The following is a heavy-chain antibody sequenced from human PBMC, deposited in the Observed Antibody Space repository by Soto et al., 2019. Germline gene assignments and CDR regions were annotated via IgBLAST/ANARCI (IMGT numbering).Heavy chain of an antibody. J-gene: IGHJ5*02. CDR2: ISYDGSNK. D-gene: IGHD3-22*01. V-gene: IGHV3-30*18. CDR3: AKDPGYDSSGYSWFDP. Sequence: QVQLVESVGGVVQPGRSLRLSCAASGFTFSSYGMHWVRQAPGKGLEWVAVISYDGSNKYYADSVKGRFTISRDNSKNTLYLQMNSLRAEDTAVYYCAKDPGYDSSGYSWFDPWGQGTLVTVSS. CDR1: GFTFSSYG.